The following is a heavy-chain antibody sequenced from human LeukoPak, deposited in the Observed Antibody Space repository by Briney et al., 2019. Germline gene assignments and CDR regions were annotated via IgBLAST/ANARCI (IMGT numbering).Heavy chain of an antibody. CDR1: GGSISTNTYY. J-gene: IGHJ4*02. D-gene: IGHD3-10*01. V-gene: IGHV4-39*07. Sequence: TSETLSLTCIVSGGSISTNTYYWGWIRLPPGKGLEWIGEIHHRGTTYYNPSLRSRVTISVDTSKNQFSLRLTSVTAADTAVYYCARVTYNGYQHFDYWGQGNLVTVS. CDR3: ARVTYNGYQHFDY. CDR2: IHHRGTT.